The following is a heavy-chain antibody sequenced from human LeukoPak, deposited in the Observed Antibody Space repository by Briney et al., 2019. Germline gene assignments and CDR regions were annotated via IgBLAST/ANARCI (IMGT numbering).Heavy chain of an antibody. J-gene: IGHJ4*02. CDR1: GYTFTSYC. D-gene: IGHD3/OR15-3a*01. V-gene: IGHV1-46*01. CDR3: AREIKGIGLDY. Sequence: ASVKVSCKASGYTFTSYCMHWVRQAPGQGLEWMGIINPSGGSTSYAQKFQGRVTMTRDMSTSTVYMELSSLRSEDTAVYYCAREIKGIGLDYWGQGTLVTVSS. CDR2: INPSGGST.